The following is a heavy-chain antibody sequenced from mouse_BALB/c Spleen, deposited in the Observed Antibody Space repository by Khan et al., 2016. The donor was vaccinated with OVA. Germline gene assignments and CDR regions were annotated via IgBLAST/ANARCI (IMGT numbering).Heavy chain of an antibody. Sequence: QVQLKQSGAELARPGASVRMSCKASGYTFTSNTMHWVKQRPGQGLEWIGYINPRSGYTNYNQNFKDKATLTADKSSSTAYMQLSSLTSEDSEVYYCERRTTGYTMDYWGQGTSVTVSS. CDR2: INPRSGYT. J-gene: IGHJ4*01. V-gene: IGHV1-4*01. CDR3: ERRTTGYTMDY. CDR1: GYTFTSNT. D-gene: IGHD1-1*01.